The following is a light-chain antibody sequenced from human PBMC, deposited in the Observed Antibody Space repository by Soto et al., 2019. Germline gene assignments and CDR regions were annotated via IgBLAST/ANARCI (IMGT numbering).Light chain of an antibody. CDR3: QQYGSSPSGALT. CDR2: CAS. V-gene: IGKV3-20*01. Sequence: EIVLTQSPGTLSLSPGERATLSCRASQSVSSSYLAWYQQKPGQAPRLLIYCASSRATGIPDRFSGSGSGTDFTLTISRLEPEDFAVYYCQQYGSSPSGALTFGGGTKVEIK. CDR1: QSVSSSY. J-gene: IGKJ4*01.